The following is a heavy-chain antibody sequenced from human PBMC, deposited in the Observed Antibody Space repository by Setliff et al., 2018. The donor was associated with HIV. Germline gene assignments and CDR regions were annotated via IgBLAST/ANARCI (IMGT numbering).Heavy chain of an antibody. V-gene: IGHV4-61*09. CDR2: IHTTGST. Sequence: SETLSLTCSVSGDSISSGSYYWSWIRLPAGKGLEWIGQIHTTGSTNYNPSLKSRVTISIDTSKNQFSLKLTSVTAADTAIYYCARGVSFDYWGQGTPVTVSS. D-gene: IGHD3-3*01. J-gene: IGHJ4*02. CDR3: ARGVSFDY. CDR1: GDSISSGSYY.